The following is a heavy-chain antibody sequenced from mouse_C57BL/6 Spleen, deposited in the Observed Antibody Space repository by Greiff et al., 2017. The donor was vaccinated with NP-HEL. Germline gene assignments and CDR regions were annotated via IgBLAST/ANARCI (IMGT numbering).Heavy chain of an antibody. CDR3: ARSPYYGSSLYFDY. CDR2: LYPGGGYT. D-gene: IGHD1-1*01. Sequence: LVESGAELVRPGTSVKMSCKASGYTFTNYWIGWAKQRPGHGLEWIGDLYPGGGYTNYNEQFKGKATLTADKSSSTAYMQFSSLTSEDSAIYYCARSPYYGSSLYFDYWGQGTTLTVSS. J-gene: IGHJ2*01. CDR1: GYTFTNYW. V-gene: IGHV1-63*01.